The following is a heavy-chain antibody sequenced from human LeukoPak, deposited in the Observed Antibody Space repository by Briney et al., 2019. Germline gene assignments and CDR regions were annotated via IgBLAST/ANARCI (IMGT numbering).Heavy chain of an antibody. V-gene: IGHV1-18*04. CDR2: ISAYNGNT. CDR3: ARDRVGAIFDY. CDR1: GYTFTGYY. D-gene: IGHD1-26*01. Sequence: WASVKVSCKASGYTFTGYYIHGVRQAPGQGLEWMGWISAYNGNTNYAQKLQGRVTMTTDTSTSTAYMELRSLRSDDTAVYYCARDRVGAIFDYWGQGTLVTVSS. J-gene: IGHJ4*02.